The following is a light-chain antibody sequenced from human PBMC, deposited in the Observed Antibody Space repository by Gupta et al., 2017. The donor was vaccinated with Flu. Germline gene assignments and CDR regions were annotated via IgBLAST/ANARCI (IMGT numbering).Light chain of an antibody. V-gene: IGLV1-47*01. CDR2: NSD. J-gene: IGLJ2*01. Sequence: YIVSSFVYWDQQVPGMAPKLLIYNSDQRPSGVLDRFSGAKSGTSASLAISALRADDEADYYCAAWDATLGCRVVFGGGTQLTVL. CDR1: YIVSSF. CDR3: AAWDATLGCRVV.